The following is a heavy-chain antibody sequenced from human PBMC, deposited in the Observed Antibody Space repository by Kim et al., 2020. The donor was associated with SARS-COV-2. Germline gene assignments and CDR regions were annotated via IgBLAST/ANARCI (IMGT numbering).Heavy chain of an antibody. Sequence: GGSLRLSCSASGFNFSTYAMNWVRHTPGKGLEWVAVISRDSESVDYADSVRGRFTISRDNSKGTVSLHMTDLRGEDSGHYYCERASCSSVTCAGQYF. V-gene: IGHV3-23*01. CDR2: ISRDSESV. D-gene: IGHD2-2*01. CDR1: GFNFSTYA. CDR3: ERASCSSVTCAGQYF. J-gene: IGHJ2*01.